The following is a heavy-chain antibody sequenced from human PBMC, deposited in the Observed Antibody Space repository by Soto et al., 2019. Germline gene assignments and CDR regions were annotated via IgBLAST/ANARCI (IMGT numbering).Heavy chain of an antibody. Sequence: EVQLGESGGGLIQPGVSLRLSCAASGFTFSSYSMNWVRHAPGKGLEWVSYISSSSSTIYYADSVKGRFTISRDNAKNSLYLQMNSLRAEDTAVYYCARHPERIAEIGWFDPWGQGTLVTVSS. V-gene: IGHV3-48*01. D-gene: IGHD6-13*01. CDR2: ISSSSSTI. CDR1: GFTFSSYS. CDR3: ARHPERIAEIGWFDP. J-gene: IGHJ5*02.